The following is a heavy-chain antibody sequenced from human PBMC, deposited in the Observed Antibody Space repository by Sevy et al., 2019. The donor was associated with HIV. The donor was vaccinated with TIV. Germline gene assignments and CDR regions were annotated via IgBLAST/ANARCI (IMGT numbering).Heavy chain of an antibody. Sequence: GGSLRLSCAASGFTFSSYAMSWVRQAPGKGLEWVSAISGSGGSTYYADSVKGRFTISRDNSKNTLCLQMNSLRAEDTAVYYCAGYSRITMVRGVVNWFDPWGQGTLVTVSS. CDR3: AGYSRITMVRGVVNWFDP. J-gene: IGHJ5*02. CDR1: GFTFSSYA. D-gene: IGHD3-10*01. V-gene: IGHV3-23*01. CDR2: ISGSGGST.